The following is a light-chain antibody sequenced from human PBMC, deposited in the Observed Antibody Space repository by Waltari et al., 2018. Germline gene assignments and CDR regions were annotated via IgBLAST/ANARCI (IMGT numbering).Light chain of an antibody. Sequence: QSVLTQPPSASGTPGQRVTISCSGSTSNIRPNYVYWYQQLPGTAPKLLICMNNRGPSGVPDRFSGSKSGTSASLAISGLRSEDEADYYCATWDDSLMQGVFGGGTKLTVL. CDR2: MNN. CDR1: TSNIRPNY. J-gene: IGLJ3*02. V-gene: IGLV1-47*01. CDR3: ATWDDSLMQGV.